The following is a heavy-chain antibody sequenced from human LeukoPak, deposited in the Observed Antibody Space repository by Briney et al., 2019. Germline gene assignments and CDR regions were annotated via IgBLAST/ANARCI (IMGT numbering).Heavy chain of an antibody. J-gene: IGHJ6*03. D-gene: IGHD3-3*01. CDR3: AREESGYYYYYMDV. V-gene: IGHV3-21*01. CDR2: ISSSSYI. CDR1: GFTFSSYG. Sequence: GGSLRLSCAASGFTFSSYGMNWVRQAPGKGLEWVSSISSSSYIYYADSVKGRFTISRDNAKNSLYLQMNSLRAEDTAVYYCAREESGYYYYYMDVWGKGTTVTVSS.